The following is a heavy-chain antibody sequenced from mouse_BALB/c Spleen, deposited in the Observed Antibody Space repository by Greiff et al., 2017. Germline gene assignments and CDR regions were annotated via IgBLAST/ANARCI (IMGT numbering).Heavy chain of an antibody. V-gene: IGHV1-69*01. Sequence: QVQLQQPGAELVMPGASVKMSCKASGYTFTDYWMHWVKQRPGQGLEWIGAIDTSDSYTSYNQKFKGKATLTVDESSSTAYMQLSSLTSEDSAVYYCARGIYYDYEDYWGQGTLVTVSA. J-gene: IGHJ3*01. CDR1: GYTFTDYW. CDR3: ARGIYYDYEDY. D-gene: IGHD2-4*01. CDR2: IDTSDSYT.